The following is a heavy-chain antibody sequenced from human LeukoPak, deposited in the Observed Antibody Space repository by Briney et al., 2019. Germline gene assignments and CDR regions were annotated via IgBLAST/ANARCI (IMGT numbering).Heavy chain of an antibody. D-gene: IGHD6-13*01. J-gene: IGHJ5*02. Sequence: SETLSLTCTVSGGSISSGSYYWSWIRQPAGKGLEWIGRIYTSGSTNYNPSLKSRVTISVDTSKNQFSLKLSSVTAADTAVYYCARDGGYSSSWYDGGDWFDPWGQGTLVTVSS. CDR3: ARDGGYSSSWYDGGDWFDP. CDR2: IYTSGST. CDR1: GGSISSGSYY. V-gene: IGHV4-61*02.